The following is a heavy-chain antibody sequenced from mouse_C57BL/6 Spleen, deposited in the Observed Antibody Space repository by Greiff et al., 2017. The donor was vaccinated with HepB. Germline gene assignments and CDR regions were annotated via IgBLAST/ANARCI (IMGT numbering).Heavy chain of an antibody. J-gene: IGHJ2*01. D-gene: IGHD1-1*01. CDR3: ARYYGSSYNYFDY. CDR2: IDPNSGGT. V-gene: IGHV1-72*01. CDR1: GYTFTSYW. Sequence: QVHVKQPGAELVKPGASVKLSCKASGYTFTSYWMHWVKQRPGRGLEWIGRIDPNSGGTKYNEKFKSKATLTVDKPSSTAYMQLSSLTSEDSAVYYCARYYGSSYNYFDYWGQGTTLTVSS.